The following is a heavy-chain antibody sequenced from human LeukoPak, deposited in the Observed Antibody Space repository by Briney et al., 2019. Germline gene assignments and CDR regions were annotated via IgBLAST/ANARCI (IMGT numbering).Heavy chain of an antibody. CDR2: IIPILGIA. CDR3: ARDLPTSYYFDY. Sequence: ASVKVSCKASGGTFSSYTISWVRQAPGQGREWMGRIIPILGIANYAQKFQGRVTITADKSTSTAYMELSSLRSEDTAVYYCARDLPTSYYFDYWGQGTLVTVSS. D-gene: IGHD2/OR15-2a*01. J-gene: IGHJ4*02. V-gene: IGHV1-69*04. CDR1: GGTFSSYT.